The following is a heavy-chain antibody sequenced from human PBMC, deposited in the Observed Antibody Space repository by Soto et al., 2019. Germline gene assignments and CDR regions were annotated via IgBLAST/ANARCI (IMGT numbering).Heavy chain of an antibody. V-gene: IGHV3-53*01. CDR3: ARADGFDAFDI. CDR2: IYSGGST. CDR1: GFTVSSNY. Sequence: GGSLRLSCAASGFTVSSNYMSWVRQAPGKGLEWVSVIYSGGSTYYADSVKGRFAVSRDNSKNTLYLQMNSLRAEDTAVYYCARADGFDAFDIWGQGTMVTVSS. J-gene: IGHJ3*02.